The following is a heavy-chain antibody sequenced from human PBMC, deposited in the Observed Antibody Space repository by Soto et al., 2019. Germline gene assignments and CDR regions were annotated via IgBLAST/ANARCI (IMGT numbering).Heavy chain of an antibody. J-gene: IGHJ4*02. CDR3: ARRADRRWYTYIHY. D-gene: IGHD6-13*01. CDR1: GYTFTGYY. Sequence: ASVKVSCKASGYTFTGYYMHWVRQAPGQGLEWMGWINPNSGGTNYAQKFQGWVTMTRDTSISTAYMELSRLRSDDTAVYYRARRADRRWYTYIHYPGQATLVSVSS. CDR2: INPNSGGT. V-gene: IGHV1-2*04.